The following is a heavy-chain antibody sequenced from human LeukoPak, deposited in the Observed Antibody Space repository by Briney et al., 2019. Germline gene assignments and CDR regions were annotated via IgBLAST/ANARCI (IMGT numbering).Heavy chain of an antibody. D-gene: IGHD2-15*01. J-gene: IGHJ5*02. V-gene: IGHV1-46*01. CDR1: GYTFTSYA. CDR2: INPSGGST. Sequence: ASVKVSCKASGYTFTSYAISWVRQAPGQGLEWMGIINPSGGSTSYAQKYQGRVTMTRDTSISIAYMELSWLRSDDTAVYYCARGSCSGGSCYTPWFDPWGQGSLVTVSS. CDR3: ARGSCSGGSCYTPWFDP.